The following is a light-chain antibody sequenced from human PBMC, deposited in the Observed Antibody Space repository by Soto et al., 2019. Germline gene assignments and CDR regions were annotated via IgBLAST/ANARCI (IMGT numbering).Light chain of an antibody. CDR3: MQALETRDT. Sequence: DIVMTQSPRSLPVTPGEPASISCRSSQSLLHSNGYNYLDWYLQKPGQSPKLLIYWGSTRASGVPDRFSGSGSGTDFTLTISRVEAEDVGVYYCMQALETRDTFGPGTKVDIK. CDR2: WGS. V-gene: IGKV2-28*01. J-gene: IGKJ3*01. CDR1: QSLLHSNGYNY.